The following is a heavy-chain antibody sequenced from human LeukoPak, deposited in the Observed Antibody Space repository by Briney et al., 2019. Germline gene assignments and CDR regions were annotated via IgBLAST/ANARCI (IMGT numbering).Heavy chain of an antibody. J-gene: IGHJ6*02. D-gene: IGHD6-19*01. CDR2: ISSSSSYI. CDR1: GFTFSSYS. V-gene: IGHV3-21*01. Sequence: GGSLRLSCAASGFTFSSYSMNWVRQAPGKGLEWVSSISSSSSYIYHADSVKGRFTISRDNAKNSLYLQMNSLRAEDTAVYYCARDYIAVAGNPHYYYGMGVWGQGTTVTVSS. CDR3: ARDYIAVAGNPHYYYGMGV.